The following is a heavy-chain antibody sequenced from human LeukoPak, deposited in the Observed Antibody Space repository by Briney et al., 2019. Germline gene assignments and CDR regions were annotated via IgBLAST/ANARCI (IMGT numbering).Heavy chain of an antibody. CDR2: VLDNENP. D-gene: IGHD1-26*01. Sequence: GASEKVSCKTTGFTFSTSTIQWVRQARGQPLEWIGWVLDNENPRYTQKFQGRLTLTRDMSTSTAYMELSGLTSEDTAIYYCAAERYSDGCCWFDPWGQGTLVTVSS. V-gene: IGHV1-58*02. CDR3: AAERYSDGCCWFDP. J-gene: IGHJ5*02. CDR1: GFTFSTST.